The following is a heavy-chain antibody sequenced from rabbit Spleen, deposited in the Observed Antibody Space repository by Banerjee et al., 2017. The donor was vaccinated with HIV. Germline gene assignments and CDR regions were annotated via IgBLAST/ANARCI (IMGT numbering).Heavy chain of an antibody. CDR1: GVSFSGNSY. D-gene: IGHD1-1*01. CDR3: TRDDGSGHYIDGYFNL. J-gene: IGHJ4*01. CDR2: IDTGSSGFT. Sequence: QSLEESGGDLVKPEGSLTLTCIASGVSFSGNSYMCWVRQAPGKGLEWIACIDTGSSGFTYFASWAKGRFTISKTSSTTVTLQVTSLTAADTATYFCTRDDGSGHYIDGYFNLWGPGTLVTVS. V-gene: IGHV1S40*01.